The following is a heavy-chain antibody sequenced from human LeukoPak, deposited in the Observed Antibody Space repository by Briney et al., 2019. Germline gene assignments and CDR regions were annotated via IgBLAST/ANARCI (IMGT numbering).Heavy chain of an antibody. Sequence: SETLSLTCTVSGGPISSYYWSWIRQPPGKGLEWIGYIYYSGSTNYNPSPKSRVTISVDTSKNQFSLKLSSVTAADTAVYYCARLMGSYYPLDYWGQGTLVTVSS. D-gene: IGHD1-26*01. CDR1: GGPISSYY. CDR2: IYYSGST. J-gene: IGHJ4*02. CDR3: ARLMGSYYPLDY. V-gene: IGHV4-59*01.